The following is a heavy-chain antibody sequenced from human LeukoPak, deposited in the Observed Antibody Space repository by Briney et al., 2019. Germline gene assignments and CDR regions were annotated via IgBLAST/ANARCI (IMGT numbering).Heavy chain of an antibody. Sequence: GASVKVSCKASGYTFTSYGISWVRQAPGQGLEWMGWISAYNGNTNYAQKLQGRVTMTTDTSTSTAYMELRSLRSEDTAVYYCARGIGIAVAGSNYYYYYGMDVWGQGTTVTVSS. CDR2: ISAYNGNT. V-gene: IGHV1-18*01. CDR1: GYTFTSYG. D-gene: IGHD6-19*01. CDR3: ARGIGIAVAGSNYYYYYGMDV. J-gene: IGHJ6*02.